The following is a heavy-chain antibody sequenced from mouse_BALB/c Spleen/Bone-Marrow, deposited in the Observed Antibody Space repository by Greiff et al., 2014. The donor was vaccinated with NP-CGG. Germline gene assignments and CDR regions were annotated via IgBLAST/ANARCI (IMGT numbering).Heavy chain of an antibody. CDR2: IFPGTDTS. Sequence: VQLVESGAEVVKPGAPVKLSCKTSGYTFTNYWIQWVKQRPGQGLGWIGEIFPGTDTSYYNEKFKDKATLTVDTSSSTAYIQLSNLTSEDSAVYFCSRNYDYDEGAWFTYWGQGTLVTVSA. D-gene: IGHD2-4*01. J-gene: IGHJ3*01. CDR3: SRNYDYDEGAWFTY. V-gene: IGHV1S132*01. CDR1: GYTFTNYW.